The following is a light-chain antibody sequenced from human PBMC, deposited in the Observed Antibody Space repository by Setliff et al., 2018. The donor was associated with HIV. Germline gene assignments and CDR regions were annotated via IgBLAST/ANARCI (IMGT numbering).Light chain of an antibody. Sequence: ALAQPASVSGSPGQSITISCTGTSSDVGGYDYVSWYQQHPCKVPKLMLYEVGNRPSGVSNRFSGSKSGNTASLTISGLQAEDEADYYCCSYTSSTTLVFGTGTKVTVL. CDR3: CSYTSSTTLV. CDR1: SSDVGGYDY. V-gene: IGLV2-14*01. J-gene: IGLJ1*01. CDR2: EVG.